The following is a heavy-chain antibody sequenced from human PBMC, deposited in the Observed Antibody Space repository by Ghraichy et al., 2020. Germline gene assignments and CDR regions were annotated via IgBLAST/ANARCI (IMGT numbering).Heavy chain of an antibody. V-gene: IGHV1-8*01. D-gene: IGHD2-21*02. CDR3: AKMQYGGDFPLFDH. CDR2: MNPDSGKT. CDR1: GYVFADYN. J-gene: IGHJ4*02. Sequence: ASVKVSCKASGYVFADYNITWVRQATGQGLEWMGWMNPDSGKTGYARKFLGRVALTRDTSVTTAHMELSSLRPEDTAVYFCAKMQYGGDFPLFDHWGQGTLVTVSS.